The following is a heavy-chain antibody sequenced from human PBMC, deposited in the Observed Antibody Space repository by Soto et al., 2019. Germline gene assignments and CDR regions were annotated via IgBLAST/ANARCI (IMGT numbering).Heavy chain of an antibody. V-gene: IGHV4-39*01. Sequence: QLQLQESGPGLVKPSETLSLTCTVSGGSISSSSYYWGWIRQPPGKGLEWIGSIYYSGSTYYNPSLKRRVTISVDTSKNQFSLKLSSVTAADTAVYYCATPLEGSGWSSRWTADYWGQGTLVTVSS. J-gene: IGHJ4*02. CDR1: GGSISSSSYY. CDR2: IYYSGST. D-gene: IGHD6-19*01. CDR3: ATPLEGSGWSSRWTADY.